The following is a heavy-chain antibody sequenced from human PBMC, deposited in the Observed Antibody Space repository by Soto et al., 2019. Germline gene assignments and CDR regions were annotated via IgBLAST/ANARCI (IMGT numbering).Heavy chain of an antibody. CDR2: ISYSGST. J-gene: IGHJ5*02. CDR3: ARGGLYCYGSGSYYNDWFDP. V-gene: IGHV4-59*12. Sequence: PSETLSLTCTVSGGSISSYYWSWIRQPPGKGLEWIGYISYSGSTNYNPSLKSRVTISVDTSKNQFSLKVKSVTGADTAVYYCARGGLYCYGSGSYYNDWFDPWGQGTLVTVSS. CDR1: GGSISSYY. D-gene: IGHD3-10*01.